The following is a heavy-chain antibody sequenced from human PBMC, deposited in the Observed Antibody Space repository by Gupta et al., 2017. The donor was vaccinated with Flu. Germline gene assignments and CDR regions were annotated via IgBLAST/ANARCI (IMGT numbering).Heavy chain of an antibody. CDR3: ARDQLEGVDY. CDR1: GCTFSSYW. Sequence: DVQLVQSGGGLVQPGGSLRLPCPASGCTFSSYWMSWVRQAPGKGLEWVANIKQDGSEKYYVDSVKGRFTISRDNAKNSLYLQMNSLRAEDTAVYYCARDQLEGVDYWGQGTLVTVSS. CDR2: IKQDGSEK. J-gene: IGHJ4*02. D-gene: IGHD6-13*01. V-gene: IGHV3-7*01.